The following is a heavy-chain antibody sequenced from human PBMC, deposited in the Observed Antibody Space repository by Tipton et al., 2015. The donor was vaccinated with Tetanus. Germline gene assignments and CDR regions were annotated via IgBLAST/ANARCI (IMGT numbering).Heavy chain of an antibody. Sequence: SLRLSCAASGVNLDYYGMHWVRQVPGKGLEWVSGIIWNSGHIGYGDSVKGRFTISRDKAKNSLYLQTNSLRDEDMALYYCVKDMVPGGADLWGQGTTVIVSS. CDR1: GVNLDYYG. CDR3: VKDMVPGGADL. D-gene: IGHD4-17*01. V-gene: IGHV3-9*03. J-gene: IGHJ6*02. CDR2: IIWNSGHI.